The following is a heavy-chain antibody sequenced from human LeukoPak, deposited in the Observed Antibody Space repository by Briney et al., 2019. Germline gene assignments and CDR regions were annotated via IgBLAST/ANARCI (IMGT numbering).Heavy chain of an antibody. V-gene: IGHV1-18*01. Sequence: ASVKVSCKASGYTFTSYGSSWVRQAPGQGLEWRGWSNTYNGNTNYAQKFQGRVTMSTDTSTSTAYMELRSLRSDDTAVYYCARSDDYVWGIYRSSFDYWGQGTLVTVSS. D-gene: IGHD3-16*02. CDR1: GYTFTSYG. CDR3: ARSDDYVWGIYRSSFDY. CDR2: SNTYNGNT. J-gene: IGHJ4*02.